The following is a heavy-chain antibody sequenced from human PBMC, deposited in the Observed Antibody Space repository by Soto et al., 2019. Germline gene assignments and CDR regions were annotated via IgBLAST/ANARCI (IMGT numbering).Heavy chain of an antibody. V-gene: IGHV1-18*01. CDR3: ARDLGEDFDYLPAY. J-gene: IGHJ4*02. CDR2: ISAYHGNT. Sequence: QVQLVQSGAEVKKPGASVKVSCKASGYTFTSYGISWVRQAPGHGLGWMGWISAYHGNTDYALKVQGRVNMTTETSTSTAYMALRGLRSDDTAVYYCARDLGEDFDYLPAYWGQGTLVTVSS. D-gene: IGHD3-9*01. CDR1: GYTFTSYG.